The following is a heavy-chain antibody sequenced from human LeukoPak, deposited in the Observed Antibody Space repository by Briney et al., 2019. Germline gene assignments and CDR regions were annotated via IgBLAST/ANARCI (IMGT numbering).Heavy chain of an antibody. D-gene: IGHD1-26*01. V-gene: IGHV4-59*01. Sequence: PSETLSLTCTVSGGSISGNYWSWIGQSPGKGLEWIGYIYYSGSTSYNPSLKSRVTISVDTPKNQFSLKVNSVNAADTAVYYCARDRSAFDPWGQGTLVTVSS. J-gene: IGHJ5*02. CDR1: GGSISGNY. CDR2: IYYSGST. CDR3: ARDRSAFDP.